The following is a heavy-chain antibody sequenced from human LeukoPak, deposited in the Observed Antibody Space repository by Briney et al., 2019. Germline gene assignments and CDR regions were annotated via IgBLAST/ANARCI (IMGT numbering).Heavy chain of an antibody. D-gene: IGHD6-19*01. Sequence: PGRSLRLSCAASGFTFSSYAMHWVRQAPGKGLEWVAVISYDGSNKYYADSVKGRFTISRDNAKNSLYLQMNSLRAEDTAIYYCARDVAVAGQRYYFDYWGQGTLVTVSS. V-gene: IGHV3-30-3*01. CDR1: GFTFSSYA. CDR3: ARDVAVAGQRYYFDY. J-gene: IGHJ4*02. CDR2: ISYDGSNK.